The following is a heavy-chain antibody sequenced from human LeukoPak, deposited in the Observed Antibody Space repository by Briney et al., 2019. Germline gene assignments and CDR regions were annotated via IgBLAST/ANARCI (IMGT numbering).Heavy chain of an antibody. CDR3: ARGRPHGNDY. D-gene: IGHD4-23*01. J-gene: IGHJ4*02. Sequence: GGSLRLSCVFSGFTFSNYWMSWVRKAPGKGLEWVASIKQDESEKHYVDSVKGRFTISRDNAKNSLYLQMNSLRAEDTAVYYCARGRPHGNDYWGQGTLVTVSS. CDR1: GFTFSNYW. CDR2: IKQDESEK. V-gene: IGHV3-7*01.